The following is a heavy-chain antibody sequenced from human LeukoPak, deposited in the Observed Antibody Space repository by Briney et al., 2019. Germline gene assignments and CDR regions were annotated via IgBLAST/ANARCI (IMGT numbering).Heavy chain of an antibody. J-gene: IGHJ4*02. Sequence: SETLSLTCTMSGGSISPYYWSWIRQPPGKGLEWIGYIYYSGSTDCNPSLKSRVTMSVDTSKNQFSLKLSSVTAADTAVYYCARGSSGSWYGFDYWGQGTLVTVSS. D-gene: IGHD6-13*01. V-gene: IGHV4-59*01. CDR3: ARGSSGSWYGFDY. CDR1: GGSISPYY. CDR2: IYYSGST.